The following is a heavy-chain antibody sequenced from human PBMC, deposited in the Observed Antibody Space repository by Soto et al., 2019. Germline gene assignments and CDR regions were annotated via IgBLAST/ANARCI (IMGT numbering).Heavy chain of an antibody. CDR1: RFTLSDYR. CDR3: AKDWVGASNRYQLDY. V-gene: IGHV3-30*18. J-gene: IGHJ4*02. CDR2: ISHGATRK. D-gene: IGHD4-4*01. Sequence: GGSLGISCSDSRFTLSDYRMQEVRHAPGKGLEWVSGISHGATRKSYSDSVKGRFIISRDNSKKMLYLQLNSLRREGTAVYYFAKDWVGASNRYQLDYWGRGTLVPVCS.